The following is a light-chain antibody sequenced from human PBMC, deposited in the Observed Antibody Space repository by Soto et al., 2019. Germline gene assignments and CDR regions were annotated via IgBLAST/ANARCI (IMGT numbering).Light chain of an antibody. J-gene: IGKJ4*01. CDR2: GAS. Sequence: EIVMTQSPATLSVSPGERATLSCRVSQSVSSNLAWYQQKPGQAPRLLMYGASTRATGVPARFSGSGSGTEFTLTISSLQSEDFAVYYCQQYHNWPPLTFGGGTKVEIK. CDR3: QQYHNWPPLT. CDR1: QSVSSN. V-gene: IGKV3-15*01.